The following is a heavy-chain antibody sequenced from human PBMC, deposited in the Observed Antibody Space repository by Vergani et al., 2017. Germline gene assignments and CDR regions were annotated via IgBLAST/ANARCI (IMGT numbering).Heavy chain of an antibody. CDR1: GFTVSSNY. CDR3: ARGGDRIAARPGWEFGSGTLDY. D-gene: IGHD6-6*01. J-gene: IGHJ4*02. CDR2: SYSGGST. V-gene: IGHV3-53*04. Sequence: VQLVESGGGLVQPGGSLRLSCAASGFTVSSNYMSWVRQAPGKGLEWVSVSYSGGSTYYADSVKGRFTISRHNSKNTLYLQMNSLRAEDTAVYYFARGGDRIAARPGWEFGSGTLDYWGQGTLVTVSS.